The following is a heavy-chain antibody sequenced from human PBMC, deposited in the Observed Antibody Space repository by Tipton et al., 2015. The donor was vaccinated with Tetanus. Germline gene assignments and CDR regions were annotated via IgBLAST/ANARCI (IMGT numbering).Heavy chain of an antibody. D-gene: IGHD4-17*01. J-gene: IGHJ4*02. Sequence: TLSLTCIVSGGSISSSRSYWGWIRQSPGKGLEWIGEINQSGSTNYNPSLKSRVTISVDTSKNQFSLKLSSVTAADTAVYYCARGKHTVTFDYWSQGTLVTVSS. CDR1: GGSISSSRSY. V-gene: IGHV4-39*07. CDR3: ARGKHTVTFDY. CDR2: INQSGST.